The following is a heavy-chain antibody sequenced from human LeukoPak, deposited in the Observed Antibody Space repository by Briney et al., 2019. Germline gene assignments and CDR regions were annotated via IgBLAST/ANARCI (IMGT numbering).Heavy chain of an antibody. CDR3: AKGGKWDVTPFDY. CDR1: GFTFSSYA. J-gene: IGHJ4*02. D-gene: IGHD1-26*01. Sequence: GGSLRLSCAASGFTFSSYAMSWVRQAPGKGLEWVSGISGSGDNTYYADSVKGRFTISRDNSENTLYVQVNSLGTEDTAAYYCAKGGKWDVTPFDYWGQGTLVTVSS. V-gene: IGHV3-23*01. CDR2: ISGSGDNT.